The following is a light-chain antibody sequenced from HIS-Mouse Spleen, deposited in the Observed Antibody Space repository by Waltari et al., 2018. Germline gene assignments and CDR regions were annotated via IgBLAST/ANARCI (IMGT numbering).Light chain of an antibody. V-gene: IGLV2-23*01. CDR1: SRDVGSYNL. CDR2: EGS. J-gene: IGLJ3*02. CDR3: CSYAGSSTWV. Sequence: QSALTQPASVSGSPGQSITISCTGTSRDVGSYNLVSWYQQHPVKAPKLMIYEGSKRPCGFSNRFSGSQSGNTASLTIAGLQAEDEADYYCCSYAGSSTWVFGGGTKLTVL.